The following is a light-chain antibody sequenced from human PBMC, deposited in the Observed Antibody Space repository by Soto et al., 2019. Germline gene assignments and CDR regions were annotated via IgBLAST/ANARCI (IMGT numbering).Light chain of an antibody. J-gene: IGKJ2*01. CDR3: QQYGSSPFT. Sequence: DIVLTQSPGTLSLSPGERATLSCRASQSVSSTYLAWYQQKPGQAPRLLIYGASSRATDIPDRFSGSGSGTDFTLTISRLEPADSAVYYCQQYGSSPFTFGQGTKLEIK. V-gene: IGKV3-20*01. CDR1: QSVSSTY. CDR2: GAS.